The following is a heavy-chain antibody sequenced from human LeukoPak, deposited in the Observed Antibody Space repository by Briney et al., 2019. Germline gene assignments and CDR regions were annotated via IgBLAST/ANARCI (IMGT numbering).Heavy chain of an antibody. J-gene: IGHJ4*02. Sequence: SETLSLTCTVSGGSISSYYWSWIRQPPGKGLEWIGYIYYSGSTSYNPSLKSRVTISVDTSKNQFSLKLSSVTAADTAVYYCARVSSIAVAVDYWGQGTLVTVSS. CDR2: IYYSGST. V-gene: IGHV4-59*01. CDR1: GGSISSYY. D-gene: IGHD6-19*01. CDR3: ARVSSIAVAVDY.